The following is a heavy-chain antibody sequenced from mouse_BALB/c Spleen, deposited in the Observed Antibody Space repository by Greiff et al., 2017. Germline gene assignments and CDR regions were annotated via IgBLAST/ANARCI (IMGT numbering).Heavy chain of an antibody. CDR2: ISDGGSYT. CDR1: GFTFSDYY. Sequence: EVKVVESGGGLVKPGGSLKLSCAASGFTFSDYYMYWVRQTPEKRLEWVATISDGGSYTYYPDSVKGRFTISRDNAKNNLYLQMSSLKSEDTAMYYCARDRAYGNLFAYWGQGTLVTVSA. V-gene: IGHV5-4*02. D-gene: IGHD2-10*02. J-gene: IGHJ3*01. CDR3: ARDRAYGNLFAY.